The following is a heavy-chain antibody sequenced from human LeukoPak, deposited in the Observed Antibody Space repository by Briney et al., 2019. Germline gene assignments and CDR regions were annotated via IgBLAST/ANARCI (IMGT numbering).Heavy chain of an antibody. V-gene: IGHV4-59*01. D-gene: IGHD6-13*01. Sequence: SETLSLTCTVSGGSINSYYWNWIRRPPGKALEGIRYIYYSGGTNYNPSLKSRVTIAVDTSKNQFSLKLSSVTAADTAVYYCARRAAAVGTYYMDVWGKGTTVTASS. CDR3: ARRAAAVGTYYMDV. CDR1: GGSINSYY. J-gene: IGHJ6*03. CDR2: IYYSGGT.